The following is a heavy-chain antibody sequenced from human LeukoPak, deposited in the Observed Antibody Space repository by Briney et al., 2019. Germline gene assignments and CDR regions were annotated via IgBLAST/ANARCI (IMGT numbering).Heavy chain of an antibody. D-gene: IGHD2-2*01. Sequence: SETLSLTCTVSGGSISSYYWSWIRQPAGKGLEWIGRIYTSGSTSYNTSLKSRVTMSVDTSKNQFSLKLSSVTAADTAVYYCARVRRRRVVPAAIGAFDIWGQGTMVTVSS. CDR1: GGSISSYY. CDR2: IYTSGST. J-gene: IGHJ3*02. V-gene: IGHV4-4*07. CDR3: ARVRRRRVVPAAIGAFDI.